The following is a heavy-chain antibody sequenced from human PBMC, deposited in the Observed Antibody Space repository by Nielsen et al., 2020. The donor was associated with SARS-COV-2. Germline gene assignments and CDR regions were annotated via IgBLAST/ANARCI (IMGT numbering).Heavy chain of an antibody. J-gene: IGHJ3*02. D-gene: IGHD2-21*01. Sequence: SETLSLTCTVSGGSISNSDYYWGWVRQPPGKGLEWIGTLYDSGSTRYNPSLTSRVTISGDTSKNHFSLRLTSVAAADTAVYYCASLYCGGTTCYLAAFDIWGQGTMVTVSS. V-gene: IGHV4-39*02. CDR3: ASLYCGGTTCYLAAFDI. CDR2: LYDSGST. CDR1: GGSISNSDYY.